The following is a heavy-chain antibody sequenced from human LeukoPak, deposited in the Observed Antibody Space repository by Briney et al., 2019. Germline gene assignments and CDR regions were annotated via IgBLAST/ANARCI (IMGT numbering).Heavy chain of an antibody. CDR2: INHSGST. V-gene: IGHV4-34*01. CDR3: ARHGVVPLTRGFYYNMDV. CDR1: GGSFSGYY. D-gene: IGHD2-2*01. J-gene: IGHJ6*03. Sequence: PSETLSLTCAVYGGSFSGYYWSWIRQPPGKGLEWIGEINHSGSTNYNPSLKSRVTISVDTSKNQFSLKLSSVTAADTAVYYCARHGVVPLTRGFYYNMDVWGKGTTVTVSS.